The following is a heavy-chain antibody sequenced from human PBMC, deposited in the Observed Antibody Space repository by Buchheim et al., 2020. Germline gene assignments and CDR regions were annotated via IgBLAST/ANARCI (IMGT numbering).Heavy chain of an antibody. CDR2: INPNSGGA. J-gene: IGHJ6*02. Sequence: QVQLVQSGAEVKKPGASVKVSCKASGYTFTGYYMHWVRQAPGQGLEWMGWINPNSGGANYAQKFQGWVTMTRDTSISTAYMELSRLRSDDTAVYYCARSIVVVSSHYYYGMDVWGQGTT. CDR1: GYTFTGYY. V-gene: IGHV1-2*04. D-gene: IGHD3-22*01. CDR3: ARSIVVVSSHYYYGMDV.